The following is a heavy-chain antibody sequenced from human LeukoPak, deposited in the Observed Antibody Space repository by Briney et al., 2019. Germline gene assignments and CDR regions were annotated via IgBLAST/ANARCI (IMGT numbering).Heavy chain of an antibody. CDR1: GFTFDDYA. V-gene: IGHV3-9*01. CDR3: AKWADDRKKQGY. CDR2: ISWNSGSI. J-gene: IGHJ4*02. Sequence: PGGSLRLSCAASGFTFDDYAMHWVRQAPGKGLEWVSGISWNSGSIGYADSVKGRFTISRDNAKNSLYLQMNSLRAEDTALYYCAKWADDRKKQGYWGQGTLVTVSS. D-gene: IGHD1-14*01.